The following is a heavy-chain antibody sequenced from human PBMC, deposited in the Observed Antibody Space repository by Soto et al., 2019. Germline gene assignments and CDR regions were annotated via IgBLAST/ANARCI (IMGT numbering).Heavy chain of an antibody. Sequence: QVQLQESGPGLVSPWGTLSLTCTVSGASISSSGYYWGWIRQAPGKGLQWIGSIDYVGNTYYDPSPKGRAAVSVAPSKNQTSLHLTSVTAANPAVHYVVRGGLRYQQSSYYFDVWGQGTLVTVSS. CDR1: GASISSSGYY. D-gene: IGHD2-21*01. CDR3: VRGGLRYQQSSYYFDV. CDR2: IDYVGNT. V-gene: IGHV4-39*01. J-gene: IGHJ4*02.